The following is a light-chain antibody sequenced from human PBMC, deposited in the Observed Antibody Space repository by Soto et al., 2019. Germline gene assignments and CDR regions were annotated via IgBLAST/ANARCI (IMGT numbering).Light chain of an antibody. CDR3: QQANSFPRT. CDR2: AAS. J-gene: IGKJ4*01. CDR1: QAVSTW. Sequence: DIQMTQSPSFVSASVGDRVTITCRASQAVSTWLAWYQQKPGDAPKLLIYAASTLQSGVPSRFSGSGSGTDFTLTIRSLQPEDFATYYCQQANSFPRTFGRGTKADIK. V-gene: IGKV1-12*01.